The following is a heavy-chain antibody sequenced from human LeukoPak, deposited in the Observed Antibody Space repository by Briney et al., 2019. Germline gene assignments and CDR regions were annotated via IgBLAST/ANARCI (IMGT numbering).Heavy chain of an antibody. CDR1: GYTFTSYG. CDR2: ISAYNGNT. CDR3: ASLRLLSGSYWEWFDP. D-gene: IGHD1-26*01. V-gene: IGHV1-18*01. Sequence: GASVKVSCKASGYTFTSYGISWVRQAPGQGLEWMGWISAYNGNTNYAQKLQGRVTMTTDTSTSTAYMELRSLSSDDTAVYYCASLRLLSGSYWEWFDPWGQGTLVTVSS. J-gene: IGHJ5*02.